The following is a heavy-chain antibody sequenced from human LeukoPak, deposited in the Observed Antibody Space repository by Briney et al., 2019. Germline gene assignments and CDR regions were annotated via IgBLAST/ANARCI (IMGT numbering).Heavy chain of an antibody. V-gene: IGHV1-2*02. D-gene: IGHD1-1*01. CDR3: ARSGPRDNWNDDY. CDR1: GYTFTGYY. Sequence: ASVKVSCKASGYTFTGYYMHWVRQAPGQGLECMGWINPNSGGTNYVQKFQGRVTMTTDTSTSTAYMELRSLRSDDTAVYYCARSGPRDNWNDDYWGQGTLVTVSS. CDR2: INPNSGGT. J-gene: IGHJ4*02.